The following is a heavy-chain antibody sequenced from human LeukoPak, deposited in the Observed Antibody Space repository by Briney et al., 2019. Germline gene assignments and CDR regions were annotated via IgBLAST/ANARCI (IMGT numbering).Heavy chain of an antibody. V-gene: IGHV4-39*07. CDR2: IYYSGST. Sequence: SETLSLTCTVSGGSISSSSYYWGWIRQPPGKGLEWIGSIYYSGSTYDNPSLKSRVTISVDTSKNQFSLKLSSVTAADTAVYYCARVAPATIRFDPWGQGTLVTVSS. D-gene: IGHD2-2*01. CDR1: GGSISSSSYY. CDR3: ARVAPATIRFDP. J-gene: IGHJ5*02.